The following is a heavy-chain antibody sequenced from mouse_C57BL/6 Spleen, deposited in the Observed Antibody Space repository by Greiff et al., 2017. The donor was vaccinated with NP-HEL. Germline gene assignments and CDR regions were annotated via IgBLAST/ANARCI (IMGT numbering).Heavy chain of an antibody. J-gene: IGHJ2*01. V-gene: IGHV1-50*01. CDR2: IDTSDSYT. Sequence: VQLQQPGAELVKPGASVKLSCKASGYTFTSYWMQWVKQRPGQGLEWIGEIDTSDSYTNYNQKFKGKATLTVDTSSSTAYMQLSSLTSEDSAVYYCARLDSSGYVRLDYWGQGTTLTVSS. D-gene: IGHD3-2*02. CDR3: ARLDSSGYVRLDY. CDR1: GYTFTSYW.